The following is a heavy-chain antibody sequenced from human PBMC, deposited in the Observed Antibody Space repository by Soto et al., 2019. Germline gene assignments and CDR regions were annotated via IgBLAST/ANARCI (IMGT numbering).Heavy chain of an antibody. CDR1: GFTFSSYG. Sequence: QVQLVESGGGVVQPGRSLRLSCAASGFTFSSYGMHWVRQAPGKGLEWVAVISYDGSNKYYADSVKGRFTISRDNSKNTLYLQMNSLSAEDTAVYYCAKDSYCSGGSCYSRCDYWGQGTLVTVSS. CDR2: ISYDGSNK. J-gene: IGHJ4*02. CDR3: AKDSYCSGGSCYSRCDY. V-gene: IGHV3-30*18. D-gene: IGHD2-15*01.